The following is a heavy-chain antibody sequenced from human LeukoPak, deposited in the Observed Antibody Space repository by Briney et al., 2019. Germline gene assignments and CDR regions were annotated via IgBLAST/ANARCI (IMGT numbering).Heavy chain of an antibody. V-gene: IGHV7-4-1*01. D-gene: IGHD1-14*01. CDR3: ARAANWNHAGYFDY. CDR1: GYTFTTYA. CDR2: INTNTGNP. J-gene: IGHJ4*02. Sequence: ASVKVSCKASGYTFTTYAMNWVRQAPGQGLEWMGWINTNTGNPTYAQGFTGRFVFSVDTSVSTAYLQISSLKAEDTAVYYCARAANWNHAGYFDYWGQGTLVTVSS.